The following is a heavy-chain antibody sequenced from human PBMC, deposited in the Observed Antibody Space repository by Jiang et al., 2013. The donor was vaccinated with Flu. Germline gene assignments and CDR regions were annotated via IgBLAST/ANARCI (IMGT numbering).Heavy chain of an antibody. CDR1: GFTFSNYG. D-gene: IGHD3-10*01. Sequence: VQLLESGGGVVQPGRSLRLSCAASGFTFSNYGLHWVRQAPGKGLEWVAVIWYDKSNKYYADSVKGRFTVSRDDSANTLYLQMHSLRAEDTAVYYCARDRGRNHDSGSYFNSAHYYYVDVWGKGTTVTVSS. J-gene: IGHJ6*03. CDR3: ARDRGRNHDSGSYFNSAHYYYVDV. V-gene: IGHV3-33*01. CDR2: IWYDKSNK.